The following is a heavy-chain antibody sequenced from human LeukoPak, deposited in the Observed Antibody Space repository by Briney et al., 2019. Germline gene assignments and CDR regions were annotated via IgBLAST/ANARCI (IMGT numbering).Heavy chain of an antibody. J-gene: IGHJ4*02. V-gene: IGHV1-69*06. CDR1: GGTFSSYA. Sequence: LVKVSCKASGGTFSSYAISWVRQAPGQGLEWMGGIIPIFGTANYAQKFQGRVTITADKSTSTAYMELSSLRSEDTAVYYCARGWGYGSGSHYFDYWGQGTLVTVSS. CDR2: IIPIFGTA. CDR3: ARGWGYGSGSHYFDY. D-gene: IGHD3-10*01.